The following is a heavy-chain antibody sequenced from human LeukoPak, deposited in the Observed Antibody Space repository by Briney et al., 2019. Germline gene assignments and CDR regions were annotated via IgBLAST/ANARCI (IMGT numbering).Heavy chain of an antibody. Sequence: GASLRLSCEASGFTFNTYWTHWVRQAPGKGLVWVSRVNEDGSETNYADSVKGRLTISRDNAKNTAYLEMDSLRVEDTAVYYCARAKPADFDLWGRGTLLTVSS. CDR2: VNEDGSET. J-gene: IGHJ2*01. V-gene: IGHV3-74*01. CDR1: GFTFNTYW. CDR3: ARAKPADFDL.